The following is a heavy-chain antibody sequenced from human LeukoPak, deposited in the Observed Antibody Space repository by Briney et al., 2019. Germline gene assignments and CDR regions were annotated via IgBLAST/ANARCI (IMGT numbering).Heavy chain of an antibody. J-gene: IGHJ4*02. Sequence: ASVKVSCKASGYTFTSYGITWVRQAPGEGLEWMGWISTYNDNTNYAQKLQGRVTMTTDTSTSTAYMELRSLRSDDTAAYYCARRYISTIFGVVIYYFDYWGQGTLVTVSS. CDR1: GYTFTSYG. CDR2: ISTYNDNT. D-gene: IGHD3-3*01. CDR3: ARRYISTIFGVVIYYFDY. V-gene: IGHV1-18*01.